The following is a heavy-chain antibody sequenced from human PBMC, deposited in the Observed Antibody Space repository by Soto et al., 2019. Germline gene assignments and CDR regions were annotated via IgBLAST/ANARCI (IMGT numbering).Heavy chain of an antibody. CDR2: IKSKSGGGTT. J-gene: IGHJ4*01. V-gene: IGHV3-15*07. Sequence: EVQLVESGGGLVKPGGSLRLSCGGSGFTFSNAWMNWVRQAQGKGLEWVGRIKSKSGGGTTDYATPVKGRFTISRDDSKNMLYLQMNRLQTEDTAVYFCARSYHTYYFDYWGRGTQVAVSS. D-gene: IGHD1-26*01. CDR1: GFTFSNAW. CDR3: ARSYHTYYFDY.